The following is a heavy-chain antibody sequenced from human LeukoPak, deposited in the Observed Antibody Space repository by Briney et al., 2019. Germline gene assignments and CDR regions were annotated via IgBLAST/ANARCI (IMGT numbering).Heavy chain of an antibody. CDR1: GFTFGTFW. CDR3: AREGQYSSSSGY. CDR2: INQGGSQK. J-gene: IGHJ4*02. V-gene: IGHV3-7*01. D-gene: IGHD6-13*01. Sequence: GGSLRLSCEASGFTFGTFWMSWVRQAPGKGLEWVANINQGGSQKNYVDSVRGRFTIDRDNAKNSLYLQMNSLRAEDTAVYYCAREGQYSSSSGYWGQGTLVTVSS.